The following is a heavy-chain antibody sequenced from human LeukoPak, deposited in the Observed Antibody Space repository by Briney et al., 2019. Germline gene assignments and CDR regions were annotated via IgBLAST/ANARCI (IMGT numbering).Heavy chain of an antibody. CDR2: ISTYNGHT. CDR1: GYTFTSYG. D-gene: IGHD2-21*02. J-gene: IGHJ5*02. V-gene: IGHV1-18*01. CDR3: AREAVIVVVTAIPNYWFDP. Sequence: ASVKVSCKASGYTFTSYGISWVRQAPGQGLEWMGWISTYNGHTNYARKFQGRVTMTRDTSTSTVYMELSSLRSEDTAVYYCAREAVIVVVTAIPNYWFDPWGQGTLVTVSS.